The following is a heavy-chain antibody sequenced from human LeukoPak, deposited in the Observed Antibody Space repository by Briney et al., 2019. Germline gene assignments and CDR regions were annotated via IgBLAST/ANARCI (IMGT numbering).Heavy chain of an antibody. CDR3: ARYPTGWYLDY. CDR2: TYYRSKWYS. V-gene: IGHV6-1*01. D-gene: IGHD6-19*01. CDR1: GDSVSSSTAA. J-gene: IGHJ4*02. Sequence: KNSQTLSLTCAISGDSVSSSTAAWSWVRQSPSRGLEWLGRTYYRSKWYSDYAVSVRSRITINPDTSKNQFSLQLSSVTPEDTAVYYCARYPTGWYLDYWGQGTLVTVSS.